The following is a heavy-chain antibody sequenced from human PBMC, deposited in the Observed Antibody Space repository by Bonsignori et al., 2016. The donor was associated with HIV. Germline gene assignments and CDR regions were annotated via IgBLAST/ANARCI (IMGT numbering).Heavy chain of an antibody. V-gene: IGHV4-34*02. CDR2: IDYLGRT. Sequence: QVQLQQWGAGLLKPSETLSLTCAVYGGSFNHYYWTWIRQPPGKGLEWIGEIDYLGRTNYNPSLKRRITISRDTSKNQFSLRVTSVTAADTALYFCARPTDCSSTVCTGPLDIWGLGDNGHRLL. J-gene: IGHJ3*02. CDR3: ARPTDCSSTVCTGPLDI. CDR1: GGSFNHYY. D-gene: IGHD2-2*01.